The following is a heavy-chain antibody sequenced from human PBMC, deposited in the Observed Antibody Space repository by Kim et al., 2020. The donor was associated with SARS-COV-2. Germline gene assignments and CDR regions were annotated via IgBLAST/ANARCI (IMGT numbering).Heavy chain of an antibody. Sequence: GGSLRLSCAASGFTFSSYGMHWVRQAPGKGLEWVAVISYDGSNKYYADSVKGRFTISRDNSKNTLYLQMNSLRAEDTAVYYCAKDCADWNRYFDYWGQGTLVTVSS. J-gene: IGHJ4*02. CDR2: ISYDGSNK. V-gene: IGHV3-30*18. CDR1: GFTFSSYG. CDR3: AKDCADWNRYFDY. D-gene: IGHD1-1*01.